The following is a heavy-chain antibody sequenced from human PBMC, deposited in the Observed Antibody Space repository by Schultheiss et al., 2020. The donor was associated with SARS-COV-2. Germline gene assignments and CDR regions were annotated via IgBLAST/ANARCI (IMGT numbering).Heavy chain of an antibody. Sequence: ETLSLTCAVYGGSFSGYYWSWIRQPPGKGLEWVGRIKSKTDGGTTDYAAPVKGRFTISRDDSKNTLYLQMNSLKTEDTAVYYCTTLSEGSFDIWGQGTMVTVSS. CDR3: TTLSEGSFDI. J-gene: IGHJ3*02. CDR1: GGSFSGYY. V-gene: IGHV3-15*01. CDR2: IKSKTDGGTT. D-gene: IGHD1-14*01.